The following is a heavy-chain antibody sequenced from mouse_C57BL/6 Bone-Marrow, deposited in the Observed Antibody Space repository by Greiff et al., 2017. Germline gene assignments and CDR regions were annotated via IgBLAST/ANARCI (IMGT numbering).Heavy chain of an antibody. J-gene: IGHJ1*03. V-gene: IGHV1-19*01. Sequence: VQLKESGPVLVKPGASVKMSCKASGYTFTDYYMNWVKQSLGKSLEWIGVINPYNGGTSYNQKFKGKATLTVDKSSSTAYMELNSLTSEDSAVYYCAKGYFDVWGTGTTVTVSS. CDR1: GYTFTDYY. CDR3: AKGYFDV. CDR2: INPYNGGT.